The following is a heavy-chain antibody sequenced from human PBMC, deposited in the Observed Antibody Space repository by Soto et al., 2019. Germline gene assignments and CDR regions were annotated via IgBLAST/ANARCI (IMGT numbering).Heavy chain of an antibody. CDR1: GFTFSSYA. V-gene: IGHV3-23*01. Sequence: PGGSRRLACAASGFTFSSYAMSWVSQAPGKWLEWVSAISGSGGSTYYGDSVKGRFTISRDKSKNTLCLRMNSLRAEDTAVYYCAKTPDIWAGYGPDYWGQGTLVTVSS. CDR2: ISGSGGST. D-gene: IGHD3-9*01. CDR3: AKTPDIWAGYGPDY. J-gene: IGHJ4*02.